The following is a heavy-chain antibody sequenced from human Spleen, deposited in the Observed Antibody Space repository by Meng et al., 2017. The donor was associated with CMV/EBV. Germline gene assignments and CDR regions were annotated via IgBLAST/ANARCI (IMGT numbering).Heavy chain of an antibody. CDR1: GFTLNNYG. CDR2: MRYDGSVE. Sequence: GESLKISCVTSGFTLNNYGMHWVRQAPGKGLEWVAFMRYDGSVEYYADSVKGRFIMSREYSRTIVYLHMNTLRPEDTAVYYCAKETTDVDSGMDVWGQGTTVTVSS. CDR3: AKETTDVDSGMDV. D-gene: IGHD4-17*01. J-gene: IGHJ6*02. V-gene: IGHV3-30*02.